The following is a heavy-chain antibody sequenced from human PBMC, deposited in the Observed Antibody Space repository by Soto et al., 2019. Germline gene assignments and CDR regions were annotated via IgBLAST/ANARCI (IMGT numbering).Heavy chain of an antibody. V-gene: IGHV1-18*01. CDR3: AREGSYHDFDY. D-gene: IGHD3-22*01. J-gene: IGHJ4*02. CDR2: ISGYNGDT. Sequence: ASVKVTCKASGYTFTSYGIAWVRQAPGQGLAWMGWISGYNGDTNYAQQFQGRVTLTTDTSTSTAYLEVMTLRSDDTAVYYCAREGSYHDFDYWGLGTLVTVSS. CDR1: GYTFTSYG.